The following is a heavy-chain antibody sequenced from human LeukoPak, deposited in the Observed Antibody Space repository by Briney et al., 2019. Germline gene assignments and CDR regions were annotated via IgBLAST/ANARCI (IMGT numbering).Heavy chain of an antibody. Sequence: ASVKVSCKASGYTFTGYYMHWVRQAPGQGLEWMGWINPNSGGTNYAQKFQGRVTMTRDTSISTAYMELSSLRSEDTAVYYCARAHYYDSSGYSAPSDYWGQGTLVTVSS. J-gene: IGHJ4*02. D-gene: IGHD3-22*01. CDR1: GYTFTGYY. CDR3: ARAHYYDSSGYSAPSDY. CDR2: INPNSGGT. V-gene: IGHV1-2*02.